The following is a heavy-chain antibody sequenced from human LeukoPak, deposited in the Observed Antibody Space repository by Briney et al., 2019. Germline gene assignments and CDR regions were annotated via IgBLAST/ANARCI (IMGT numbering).Heavy chain of an antibody. CDR2: ISSSSSYI. J-gene: IGHJ4*02. CDR1: GFTFSSHG. D-gene: IGHD5-24*01. CDR3: ARDPSDGYNPLFVY. V-gene: IGHV3-21*01. Sequence: GGSLRLSCVASGFTFSSHGMNWVRQAPGKGLEWVSSISSSSSYIYYADSVKGRFTISRDNVKNSLYLQMNSLRAEDTAVYYCARDPSDGYNPLFVYWGQGTLVTVSS.